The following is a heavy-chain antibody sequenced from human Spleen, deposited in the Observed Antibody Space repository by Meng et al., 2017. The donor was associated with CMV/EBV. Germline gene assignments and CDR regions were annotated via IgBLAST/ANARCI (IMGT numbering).Heavy chain of an antibody. CDR3: ARVEVLDYYYAMDV. V-gene: IGHV4-34*01. CDR2: ISHSGDI. CDR1: GFTFSSYA. J-gene: IGHJ6*02. Sequence: GSLRLSCAASGFTFSSYAMSWVRQPPGKGLEWIGEISHSGDINYNPSLKSRVTISVDTSKNQFSLKLSSVTAADTAVFYCARVEVLDYYYAMDVWGRGTTVTVSS.